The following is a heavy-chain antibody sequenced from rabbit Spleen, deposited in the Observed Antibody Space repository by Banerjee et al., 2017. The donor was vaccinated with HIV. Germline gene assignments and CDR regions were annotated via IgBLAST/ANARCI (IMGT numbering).Heavy chain of an antibody. J-gene: IGHJ2*01. Sequence: QQQLEESGGGLVKPGGTLTLTCKASGFSFTSSAYMCWVRQAPGKGLEWIGCMDGDTGKTYYASWAKGRFTISKTSSTTVTLRLNSLTAADTATYFCARGGDVGWDPFDPWGPGTLVTVS. CDR3: ARGGDVGWDPFDP. CDR1: GFSFTSSAY. CDR2: MDGDTGKT. D-gene: IGHD4-1*01. V-gene: IGHV1S45*01.